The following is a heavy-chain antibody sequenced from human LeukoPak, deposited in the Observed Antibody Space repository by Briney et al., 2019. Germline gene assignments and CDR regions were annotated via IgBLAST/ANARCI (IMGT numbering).Heavy chain of an antibody. V-gene: IGHV4-4*02. CDR2: IHHSGKT. D-gene: IGHD5-18*01. CDR3: ARAPDTAIPYYYMDV. Sequence: SGTLSLTCAVSGDSISSFNWWTWVRLSPEKGLEWIGEIHHSGKTNYNPSLKSRVNISLDKSKNHFSLRVNSVVAADTAIYYCARAPDTAIPYYYMDVWGKGTTVTVSS. CDR1: GDSISSFNW. J-gene: IGHJ6*03.